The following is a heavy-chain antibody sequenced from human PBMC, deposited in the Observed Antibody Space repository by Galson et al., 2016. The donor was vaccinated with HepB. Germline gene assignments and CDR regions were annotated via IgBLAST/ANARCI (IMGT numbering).Heavy chain of an antibody. D-gene: IGHD6-19*01. CDR1: GFTLSTYA. V-gene: IGHV3-23*01. J-gene: IGHJ3*01. CDR3: AKSQFALPDSGWFNSFDL. Sequence: SLRLSCAASGFTLSTYAMTWVRQAPWKGLEWVSSISSSDGRTWYADSVRGRFTISTDNSKTTLYVQMNSLRVDDSAIYYCAKSQFALPDSGWFNSFDLWGQGTMVTVSS. CDR2: ISSSDGRT.